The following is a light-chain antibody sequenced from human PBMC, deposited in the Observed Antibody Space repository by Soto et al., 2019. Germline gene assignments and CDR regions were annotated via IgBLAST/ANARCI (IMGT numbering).Light chain of an antibody. CDR3: QQYNNWPPRYT. CDR1: QSVSSN. J-gene: IGKJ2*01. V-gene: IGKV3-15*01. CDR2: GAP. Sequence: DIVMTQSPATLSVSPGEGATLSCRASQSVSSNLAWYQQKRGQAPRLLIYGAPTRATGIPARFSGSGSGTEFTLTISNLESEDFAVYYCQQYNNWPPRYTFGQGTKVDIK.